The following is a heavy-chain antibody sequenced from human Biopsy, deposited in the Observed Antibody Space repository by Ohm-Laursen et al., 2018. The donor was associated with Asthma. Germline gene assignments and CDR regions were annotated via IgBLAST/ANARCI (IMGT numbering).Heavy chain of an antibody. D-gene: IGHD4-17*01. CDR3: ARVVSYGDIYFGIDV. Sequence: SETLSLTCTVSGAYIGTPDYHWSWIRQSPGKGLEWIGFVFYSGTTHYSRSLERRLYIPIDTARNEFSMRLRSLTAADTAVYFCARVVSYGDIYFGIDVWGPGNTVVVS. V-gene: IGHV4-30-4*01. J-gene: IGHJ6*02. CDR1: GAYIGTPDYH. CDR2: VFYSGTT.